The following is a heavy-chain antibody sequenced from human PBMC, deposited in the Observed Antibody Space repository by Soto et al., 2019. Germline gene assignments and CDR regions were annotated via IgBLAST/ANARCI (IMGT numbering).Heavy chain of an antibody. CDR1: GFTFSSYG. V-gene: IGHV3-33*01. CDR2: IWYDGSNK. J-gene: IGHJ6*02. Sequence: PGGSQRLSCAASGFTFSSYGMHWVRQAPGKGLEWVAVIWYDGSNKYYADSVKGRFTISRDNSKNTLYLQMNSLRAEDTAVYYCARLNDFWSGYYYYGMDVWGQGTSVTVSS. D-gene: IGHD3-3*01. CDR3: ARLNDFWSGYYYYGMDV.